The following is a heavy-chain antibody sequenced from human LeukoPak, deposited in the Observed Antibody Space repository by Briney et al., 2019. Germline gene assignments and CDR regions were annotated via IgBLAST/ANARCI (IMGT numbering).Heavy chain of an antibody. V-gene: IGHV3-23*01. CDR1: GFTFSNYA. Sequence: GGSLRLSCVASGFTFSNYAMSWVRQAPGKGLEWVSGITGSGGSTYYADSVKGRFTISRDNSKSTLYLQMNSLRDDDTAVYYCAKKRVDDRPPLHWGQGTLVTVSS. D-gene: IGHD6-25*01. CDR3: AKKRVDDRPPLH. J-gene: IGHJ4*02. CDR2: ITGSGGST.